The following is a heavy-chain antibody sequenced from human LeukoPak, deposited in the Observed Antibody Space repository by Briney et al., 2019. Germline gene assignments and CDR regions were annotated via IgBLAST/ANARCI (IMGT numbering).Heavy chain of an antibody. J-gene: IGHJ4*02. CDR2: TNHSGST. CDR1: GGSFSGYY. D-gene: IGHD3-22*01. V-gene: IGHV4-34*01. Sequence: SETLSLTCAVYGGSFSGYYWSWIRQPPGKGLEWIGETNHSGSTNYNPSLKSRVTISVDTSKNQFSLKLSSVTAADTAVYYCARAPPAYYDSSLRYFDYWGQGTLVTVSS. CDR3: ARAPPAYYDSSLRYFDY.